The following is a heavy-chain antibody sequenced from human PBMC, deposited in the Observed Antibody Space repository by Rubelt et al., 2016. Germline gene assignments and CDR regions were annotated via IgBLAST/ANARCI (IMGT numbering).Heavy chain of an antibody. D-gene: IGHD3-22*01. CDR3: ARNLNYDSSGYYDPFDY. V-gene: IGHV3-30*04. CDR1: GFTFSGYS. Sequence: QVQLVESGGGAVQPGTSLRLSCAASGFTFSGYSMHWVRQAPGKGLEWVTVVSFETTSKYYTDSVKGRFTISRDNSKNTLFLQMTSLKGEDTAVYYCARNLNYDSSGYYDPFDYWGQGNLVTVSS. J-gene: IGHJ4*02. CDR2: VSFETTSK.